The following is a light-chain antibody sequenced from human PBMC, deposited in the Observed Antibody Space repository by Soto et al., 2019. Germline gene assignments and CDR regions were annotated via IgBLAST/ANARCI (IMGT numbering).Light chain of an antibody. CDR1: QDISTY. CDR3: QRYNAAPLT. Sequence: DIQMTQSPSSLSTSVGDRVTITCRASQDISTYLAWYQQKPGSIVKLLIYAASTLQSGVPSRFSGSGSGTDFTLTISGLQPEDVATYYCQRYNAAPLTFSGGTKVDIK. CDR2: AAS. J-gene: IGKJ4*01. V-gene: IGKV1-27*01.